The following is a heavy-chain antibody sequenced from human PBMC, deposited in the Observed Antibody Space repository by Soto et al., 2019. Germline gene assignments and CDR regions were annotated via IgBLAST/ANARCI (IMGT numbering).Heavy chain of an antibody. J-gene: IGHJ5*02. Sequence: GESLKISCXGSGYSFTSYWIGWVRQMPGKGLEWMGIIYPGDSDTRYSPSFQGQVTISADKSLSTAYLQWSSLKASDTAMYYCARGARLLWFGEVNWFDPWGQGTLVTV. V-gene: IGHV5-51*01. CDR3: ARGARLLWFGEVNWFDP. D-gene: IGHD3-10*01. CDR1: GYSFTSYW. CDR2: IYPGDSDT.